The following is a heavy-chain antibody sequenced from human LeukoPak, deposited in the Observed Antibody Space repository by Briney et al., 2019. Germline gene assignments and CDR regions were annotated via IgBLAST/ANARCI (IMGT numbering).Heavy chain of an antibody. CDR2: IKKDGSQK. CDR1: GFTFSSYW. V-gene: IGHV3-7*01. Sequence: GGSLRLSCAASGFTFSSYWMSWVRQAPGKGLEWVANIKKDGSQKYYVASVKGRFTISRDNAKNSLYLQINSLRAEDTAVYYCARMGPHDYGDYFDYWGQGTLVTVSS. J-gene: IGHJ4*02. D-gene: IGHD4-17*01. CDR3: ARMGPHDYGDYFDY.